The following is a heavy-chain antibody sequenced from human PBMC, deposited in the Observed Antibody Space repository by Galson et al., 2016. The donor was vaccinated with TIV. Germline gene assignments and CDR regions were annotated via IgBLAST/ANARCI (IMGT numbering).Heavy chain of an antibody. Sequence: SVKVSCKASGYTFSNYGVSWVRQAPGQGLEWMGWISAFDGNTHYTQTLQGRVPMTTDTSTSTAYMELRSLRSDDTAIYYCARDRGSMTMILVIDYYYGMDVWGQGTTVTVSS. CDR2: ISAFDGNT. CDR3: ARDRGSMTMILVIDYYYGMDV. CDR1: GYTFSNYG. D-gene: IGHD3-22*01. J-gene: IGHJ6*02. V-gene: IGHV1-18*04.